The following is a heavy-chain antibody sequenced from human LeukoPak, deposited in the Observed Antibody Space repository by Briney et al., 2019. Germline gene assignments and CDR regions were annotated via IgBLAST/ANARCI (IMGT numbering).Heavy chain of an antibody. V-gene: IGHV1-18*01. Sequence: ASVKVSCKASGYTFTSYGISWVRQAPGQGLEWMGWISAYNGNTNYAQKLQGRVTMTTDTSTSTAYMELRSLRSDDTAVYYCARGSRAYDFWSGYQDYYYMDVWGKGTTVTVSS. CDR1: GYTFTSYG. D-gene: IGHD3-3*01. J-gene: IGHJ6*03. CDR3: ARGSRAYDFWSGYQDYYYMDV. CDR2: ISAYNGNT.